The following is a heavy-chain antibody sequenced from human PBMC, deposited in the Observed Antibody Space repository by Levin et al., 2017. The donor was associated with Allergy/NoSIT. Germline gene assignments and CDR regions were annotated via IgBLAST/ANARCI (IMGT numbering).Heavy chain of an antibody. Sequence: GGSLRLSCAASGFSFNTYSMNWVRQAPGKGLEWVSYISSSSSTIYYVDSVKGRFTISRDNAKNSLSLQMNSLRDDDTAIYYCARAPSTGWYDDAFDLWGPGTVVTVSS. CDR3: ARAPSTGWYDDAFDL. CDR1: GFSFNTYS. D-gene: IGHD6-19*01. V-gene: IGHV3-48*02. J-gene: IGHJ3*01. CDR2: ISSSSSTI.